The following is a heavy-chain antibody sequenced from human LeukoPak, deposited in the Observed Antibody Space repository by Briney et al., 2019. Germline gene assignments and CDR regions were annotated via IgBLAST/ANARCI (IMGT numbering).Heavy chain of an antibody. CDR1: GFTFNNYA. CDR2: VSGSGDNS. J-gene: IGHJ4*02. V-gene: IGHV3-23*01. CDR3: EKDPLGYCGGGSCFHYFDY. Sequence: GGSLRLSCAASGFTFNNYAMTWVRQAPGKGLEWVSTVSGSGDNSHYADSVKGRFTISRDNSKNTLYLQMNSLRAEDTARYYCEKDPLGYCGGGSCFHYFDYWGQGTLASVSS. D-gene: IGHD2-15*01.